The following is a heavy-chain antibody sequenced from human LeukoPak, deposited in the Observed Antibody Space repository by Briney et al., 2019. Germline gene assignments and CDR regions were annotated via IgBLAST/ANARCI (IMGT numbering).Heavy chain of an antibody. CDR3: ARGGSRYCSSTSCPPPDY. J-gene: IGHJ4*02. CDR2: ISSSSSYI. Sequence: GGSLRLSCAASGFTFSSYSTNWVRQAPGKGLEWVSSISSSSSYIYYADSVKGRFTISRDNAKNSLYLQMNSLRAEDTAVYYCARGGSRYCSSTSCPPPDYWGQGTLVTVSS. CDR1: GFTFSSYS. D-gene: IGHD2-2*01. V-gene: IGHV3-21*01.